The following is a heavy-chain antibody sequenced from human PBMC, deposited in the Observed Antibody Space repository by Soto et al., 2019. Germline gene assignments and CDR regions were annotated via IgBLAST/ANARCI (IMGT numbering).Heavy chain of an antibody. CDR3: ARRSIGVVAATQYYGMDV. D-gene: IGHD2-15*01. CDR2: IYTGDSDT. V-gene: IGHV5-51*01. J-gene: IGHJ6*02. Sequence: GESLKISCNGSGYSFTSYWIGWVRQMPGKGLEWMGIIYTGDSDTRYSPSFQGQVTISAYKSISTAYLQWSSLKASDTAMYYCARRSIGVVAATQYYGMDVWGQGTTVTVSS. CDR1: GYSFTSYW.